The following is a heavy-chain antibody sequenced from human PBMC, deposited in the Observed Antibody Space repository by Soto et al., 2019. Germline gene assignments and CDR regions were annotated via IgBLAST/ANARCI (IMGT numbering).Heavy chain of an antibody. CDR3: AKDRGWELPNYFDY. CDR2: ISYDGSNK. CDR1: GFTFSSYG. V-gene: IGHV3-30*18. D-gene: IGHD1-26*01. Sequence: PGGSLRLSCAASGFTFSSYGMHWVRQAPGKGLEWVAVISYDGSNKYYADSVKGRFTISRDNSKNTLYLQMNSLRAEDTAVYYCAKDRGWELPNYFDYWGQGTLVTVSS. J-gene: IGHJ4*02.